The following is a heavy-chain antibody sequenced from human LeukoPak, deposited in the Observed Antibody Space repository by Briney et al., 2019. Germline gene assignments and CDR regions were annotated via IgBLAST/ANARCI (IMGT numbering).Heavy chain of an antibody. CDR1: GGTFSSHT. J-gene: IGHJ4*02. CDR2: IVPIFGTA. CDR3: ARERGRNEDYFDY. V-gene: IGHV1-69*13. Sequence: SVKVSCNASGGTFSSHTIAWVRQLPGQGLEWMGGIVPIFGTATYAQKFQGRVTITADEYTSTVYMEVSSMRSEDSAAYYCARERGRNEDYFDYWGQGTLVTVSS. D-gene: IGHD1-1*01.